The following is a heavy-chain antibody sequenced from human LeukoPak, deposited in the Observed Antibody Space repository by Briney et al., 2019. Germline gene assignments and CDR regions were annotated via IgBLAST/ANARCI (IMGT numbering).Heavy chain of an antibody. V-gene: IGHV3-13*01. CDR1: GFTLSSYD. Sequence: PGGSLRLSCAASGFTLSSYDMHWVRQATGKGLEWVSAIGTGGDTSYTGSVRGRFTISRENAKNSLNLQMNSLTAGDTAVYYCARERVHGDSFGRYFDLWGRGTLVTVS. J-gene: IGHJ2*01. CDR3: ARERVHGDSFGRYFDL. D-gene: IGHD4-17*01. CDR2: IGTGGDT.